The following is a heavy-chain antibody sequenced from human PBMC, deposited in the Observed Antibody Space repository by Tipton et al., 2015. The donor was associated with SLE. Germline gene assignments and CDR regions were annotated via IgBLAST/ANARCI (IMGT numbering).Heavy chain of an antibody. CDR1: GFTFRSYG. CDR3: AKESPYCSGGNCREYYFDY. D-gene: IGHD2-15*01. Sequence: SLRLSCAASGFTFRSYGMHWVRQAPGKGLEWVAVIWFDGSNKDYADSVKGRFTISRDNSKDTLYLQMSSLRAEDTAVYYCAKESPYCSGGNCREYYFDYWGQGTLVTVSS. V-gene: IGHV3-33*06. J-gene: IGHJ4*02. CDR2: IWFDGSNK.